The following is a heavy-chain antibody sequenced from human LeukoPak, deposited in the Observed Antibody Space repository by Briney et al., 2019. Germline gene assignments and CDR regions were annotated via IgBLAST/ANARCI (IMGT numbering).Heavy chain of an antibody. CDR3: ARRARDFGDSHAFDV. D-gene: IGHD4-17*01. V-gene: IGHV3-11*01. CDR2: IRRVPTDL. CDR1: GLTFSDTN. J-gene: IGHJ3*01. Sequence: GGSLRLSCVASGLTFSDTNLAWIRQAPGKGLEWISYIRRVPTDLYYADSVKGRFTITRDNAKNSLYLQMNSLRAEDTANYYCARRARDFGDSHAFDVWGQGTMVTVSS.